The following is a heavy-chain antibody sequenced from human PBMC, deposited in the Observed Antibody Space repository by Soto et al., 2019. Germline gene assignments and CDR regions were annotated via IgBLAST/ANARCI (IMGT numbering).Heavy chain of an antibody. Sequence: PSETLSLTCTVSGGYISFNYWSWIRQPAGKGLEWIGRINTSGSTNYKSSFKSRVTMPVDTSKNQCSLRLSSVPAPDTAVYYWARVPHFHSSGWYGSPLDYWGQGILVTVSS. CDR1: GGYISFNY. V-gene: IGHV4-4*07. J-gene: IGHJ4*02. CDR3: ARVPHFHSSGWYGSPLDY. CDR2: INTSGST. D-gene: IGHD6-19*01.